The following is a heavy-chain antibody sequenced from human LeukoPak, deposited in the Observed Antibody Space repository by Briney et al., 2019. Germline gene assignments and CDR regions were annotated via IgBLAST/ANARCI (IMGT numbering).Heavy chain of an antibody. V-gene: IGHV4-59*01. CDR3: ARGRNDFWSGYPHFDY. CDR2: IYYSGST. CDR1: GGSISSYY. D-gene: IGHD3-3*01. Sequence: SETLSLTCTVSGGSISSYYWSWIRQPPGKGLKWIGYIYYSGSTNYNPSLKSRVTISVDTSKNQFSLKLSSVTAADTAVYYCARGRNDFWSGYPHFDYWGQGTLVTVSS. J-gene: IGHJ4*02.